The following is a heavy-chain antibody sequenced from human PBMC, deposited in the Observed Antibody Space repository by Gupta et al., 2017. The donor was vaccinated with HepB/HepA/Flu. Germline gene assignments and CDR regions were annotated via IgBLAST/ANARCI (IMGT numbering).Heavy chain of an antibody. D-gene: IGHD1-26*01. CDR2: ISSSSSYI. J-gene: IGHJ4*01. CDR1: GFTFSSYS. V-gene: IGHV3-21*01. CDR3: ATLGATWGLGY. Sequence: EVQLVESGGGLVKPGGSLRPSCAASGFTFSSYSMNWVCQAPGKGLEWVSSISSSSSYIYYADSVKGRFTISRDNAKNSLYLKMNSLRAEDTAVYYCATLGATWGLGYWGQGTLVTVSS.